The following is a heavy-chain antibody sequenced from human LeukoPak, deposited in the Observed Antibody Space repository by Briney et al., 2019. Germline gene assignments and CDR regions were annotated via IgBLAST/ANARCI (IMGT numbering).Heavy chain of an antibody. CDR3: ARLDSSDLDY. V-gene: IGHV3-11*04. Sequence: GGSLRLSCAASGFTFTDYYMSWIRQAPGKGLEWVSYITNSGTTIYYADSVKGRFTISRDNAKNSLYLQMNSLRAEDTAVYYCARLDSSDLDYWGQGTLVTVFS. CDR2: ITNSGTTI. J-gene: IGHJ4*02. D-gene: IGHD3-22*01. CDR1: GFTFTDYY.